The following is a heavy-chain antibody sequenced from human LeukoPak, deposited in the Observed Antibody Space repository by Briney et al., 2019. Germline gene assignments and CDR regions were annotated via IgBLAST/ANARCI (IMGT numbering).Heavy chain of an antibody. CDR1: EFTFGNYA. Sequence: PGGSLRLSCVVSEFTFGNYAMHWVRQAPGKGLEWVSAISGSGGSTYYADSVKGRFTISRDNSKNTLYLQMNSLRAEDTAVYYCAKYASLVVGATNYAFDIWGQGTMVTVSS. D-gene: IGHD1-26*01. CDR3: AKYASLVVGATNYAFDI. J-gene: IGHJ3*02. CDR2: ISGSGGST. V-gene: IGHV3-23*01.